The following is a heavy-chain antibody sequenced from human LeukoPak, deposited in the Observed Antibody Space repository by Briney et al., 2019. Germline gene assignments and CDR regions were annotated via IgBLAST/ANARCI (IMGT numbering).Heavy chain of an antibody. D-gene: IGHD2-15*01. J-gene: IGHJ4*02. CDR3: ARGGGYCSGGSCYDDY. CDR2: INHSGST. CDR1: GGSFSNYY. Sequence: PSETLSLTCAVYGGSFSNYYWSWIRQPPGKGLEWIGEINHSGSTNYNPSLKSRVAISVDTSKNQFSLKLRSVTAADTAVYYCARGGGYCSGGSCYDDYWGQGTLVTVSS. V-gene: IGHV4-34*01.